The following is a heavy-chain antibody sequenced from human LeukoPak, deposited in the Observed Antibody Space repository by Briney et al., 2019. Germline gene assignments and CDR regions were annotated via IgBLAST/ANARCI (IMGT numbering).Heavy chain of an antibody. V-gene: IGHV4-4*07. CDR1: GGSNSSYY. CDR2: IYTTGSS. J-gene: IGHJ4*02. D-gene: IGHD6-19*01. CDR3: ARDNPVAGNRGIDY. Sequence: SETLSLTCTVSGGSNSSYYWSWIRQPAGKGLEWLGRIYTTGSSNYNPSLKSRVTMSVDTSKNQFSLKLSSVTAADTAAYYCARDNPVAGNRGIDYWGQGTLVTVSS.